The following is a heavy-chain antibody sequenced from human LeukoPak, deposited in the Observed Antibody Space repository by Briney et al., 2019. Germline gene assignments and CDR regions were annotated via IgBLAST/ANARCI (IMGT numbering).Heavy chain of an antibody. Sequence: SATLSLTCTVSGGSISSHYWSWIRQPPGKGLEWIGYIYYSGSTKYNPSLKSRVTISVDASESQFSLKLSSVTAADTAVYYCARLYDSSGYTNWLDPRGQGTLVTVSS. V-gene: IGHV4-59*11. CDR3: ARLYDSSGYTNWLDP. D-gene: IGHD3-22*01. J-gene: IGHJ5*02. CDR1: GGSISSHY. CDR2: IYYSGST.